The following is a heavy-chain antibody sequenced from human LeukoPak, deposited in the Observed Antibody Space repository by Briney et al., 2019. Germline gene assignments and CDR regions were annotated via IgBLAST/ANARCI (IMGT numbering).Heavy chain of an antibody. D-gene: IGHD3-10*01. CDR1: GFTFSSYA. CDR2: ISGSGGST. J-gene: IGHJ1*01. V-gene: IGHV3-23*01. Sequence: PGGSLRLSCAASGFTFSSYAMSWVRQAPGKGLEWVSAISGSGGSTYYADSVKGRFTVSRDNSKNTLYLQMNSLRAEDTAVYFCASRENNYGLGDWGQGTLVTVSS. CDR3: ASRENNYGLGD.